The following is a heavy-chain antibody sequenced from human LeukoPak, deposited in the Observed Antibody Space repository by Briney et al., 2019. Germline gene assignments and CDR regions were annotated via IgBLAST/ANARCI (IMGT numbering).Heavy chain of an antibody. J-gene: IGHJ4*02. D-gene: IGHD2/OR15-2a*01. CDR1: GGSISSYY. Sequence: SETLSLTCTVSGGSISSYYWSWIRQPPGKGLEWIGYIYYSGSTNYKPSLKSRVTISVDTSKNQFSLKLSSVTAADTAVYYCARDPALYGLDYWGQGTLVTVSS. CDR3: ARDPALYGLDY. V-gene: IGHV4-59*12. CDR2: IYYSGST.